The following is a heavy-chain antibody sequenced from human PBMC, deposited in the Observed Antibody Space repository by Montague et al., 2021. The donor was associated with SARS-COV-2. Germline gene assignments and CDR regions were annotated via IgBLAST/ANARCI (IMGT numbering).Heavy chain of an antibody. Sequence: SETLSLTCTVSGGSISSSSYYWGWIRQPPGKGLEWIGSIYYSGSTYYNPSLKSRVTISVDTSKNQFSLKLSSVTAADTAVYYCARQGWEILRKGVYYYYGMDVWGQGTTVTVS. CDR1: GGSISSSSYY. CDR2: IYYSGST. J-gene: IGHJ6*02. CDR3: ARQGWEILRKGVYYYYGMDV. V-gene: IGHV4-39*01. D-gene: IGHD1-26*01.